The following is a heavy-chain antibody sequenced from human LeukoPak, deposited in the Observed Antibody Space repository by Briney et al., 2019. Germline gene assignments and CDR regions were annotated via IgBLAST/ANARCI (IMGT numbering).Heavy chain of an antibody. CDR1: GYTFTGYY. Sequence: ASVKVSCKASGYTFTGYYMHRVRQAPGQGLEWMGWINPNSGGTNYAQKFQGRVTMTRDTSISTAYMELSRLRSDDTAVYYCARGANFPSHYYYGMDVWGQGTTVTVSS. J-gene: IGHJ6*02. D-gene: IGHD1-1*01. CDR3: ARGANFPSHYYYGMDV. V-gene: IGHV1-2*02. CDR2: INPNSGGT.